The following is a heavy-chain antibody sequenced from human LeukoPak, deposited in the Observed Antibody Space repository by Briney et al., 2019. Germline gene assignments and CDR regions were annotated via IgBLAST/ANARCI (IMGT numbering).Heavy chain of an antibody. CDR2: INSDGSST. CDR3: ARANYYGSGRAAFDI. D-gene: IGHD3-10*01. V-gene: IGHV3-74*01. Sequence: GGSLRLSCAAAGFTFSSYWMHWVRQAPGKGLVWVSRINSDGSSTSYADSVKGRFTISRDNAKNTLYLQMNSLRAEDTAVYYCARANYYGSGRAAFDIWGQGTMVTVSS. J-gene: IGHJ3*02. CDR1: GFTFSSYW.